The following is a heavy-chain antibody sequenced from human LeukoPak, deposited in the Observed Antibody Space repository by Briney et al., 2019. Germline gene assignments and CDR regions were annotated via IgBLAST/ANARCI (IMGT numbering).Heavy chain of an antibody. D-gene: IGHD4-17*01. CDR2: IYTSGST. CDR3: AKDPDYGDAFDI. J-gene: IGHJ3*02. CDR1: GGSISSYY. V-gene: IGHV4-4*07. Sequence: SETLSLTCTVSGGSISSYYWSWIRQPAGKGLEWIGRIYTSGSTNYNPSLKSRVTMSVDTSKNQFSLELSSVTAADTAVYYCAKDPDYGDAFDIWGQGTMVTVSS.